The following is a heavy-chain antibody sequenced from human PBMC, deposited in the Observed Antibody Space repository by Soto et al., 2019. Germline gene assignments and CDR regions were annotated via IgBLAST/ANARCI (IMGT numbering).Heavy chain of an antibody. CDR1: GGSISSGGYY. D-gene: IGHD2-2*01. CDR3: ARVLGEVGYCSSTSCYRYYYYGMDV. Sequence: SETLSLTCTVSGGSISSGGYYWSWIRQHPGKGLEWIGYIYYSGSTYYNPSLKSRVTISVDTSKNQFSLKLSSVTAADTAVYYCARVLGEVGYCSSTSCYRYYYYGMDVWGQGTTVTVSS. J-gene: IGHJ6*02. CDR2: IYYSGST. V-gene: IGHV4-31*03.